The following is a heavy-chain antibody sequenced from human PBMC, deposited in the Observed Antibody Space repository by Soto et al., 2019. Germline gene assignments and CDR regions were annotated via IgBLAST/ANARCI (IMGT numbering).Heavy chain of an antibody. CDR1: GASISSSY. CDR3: VRGYYDSRGQSNTFDI. V-gene: IGHV4-59*01. D-gene: IGHD3-22*01. CDR2: VHYGGNT. J-gene: IGHJ3*02. Sequence: QVQLQESGPGLVKPSETLSLTCTVSGASISSSYWSWIRQSAGKGLEWIGYVHYGGNTNYNPSLKSRVTISVDTSKNQFSLKMRSVTAADTAVYYCVRGYYDSRGQSNTFDIWGQGTLVTVSS.